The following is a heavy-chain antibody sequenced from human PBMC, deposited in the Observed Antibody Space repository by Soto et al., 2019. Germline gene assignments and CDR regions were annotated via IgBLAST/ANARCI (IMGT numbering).Heavy chain of an antibody. CDR1: GGSISSSSYY. CDR2: IYYSGST. D-gene: IGHD3-22*01. J-gene: IGHJ4*02. V-gene: IGHV4-31*03. CDR3: ARDNAVTTGDSSGPREDYFDY. Sequence: PSETLSLTCTVSGGSISSSSYYWGWIRQPPGKGLEWIGYIYYSGSTYYNPSLKSRVTISVDTSKNQFSPKLSSVTAADTAVYYCARDNAVTTGDSSGPREDYFDYWGQGTLVTVSS.